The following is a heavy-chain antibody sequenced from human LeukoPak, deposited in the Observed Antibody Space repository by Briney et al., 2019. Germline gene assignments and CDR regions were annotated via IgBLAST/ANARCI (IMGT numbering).Heavy chain of an antibody. CDR2: IYHSGST. V-gene: IGHV4-30-2*01. J-gene: IGHJ4*02. CDR3: ARGPGIAVAGLIDY. Sequence: SQTLSLTCAVSGGSISSGGYSWSWIRQPPGKGLEWIGYIYHSGSTYYNPSLKSRVTISVDTSKNQFSLKLSSVTAADTAVYYCARGPGIAVAGLIDYWGQGTLVTVSS. CDR1: GGSISSGGYS. D-gene: IGHD6-19*01.